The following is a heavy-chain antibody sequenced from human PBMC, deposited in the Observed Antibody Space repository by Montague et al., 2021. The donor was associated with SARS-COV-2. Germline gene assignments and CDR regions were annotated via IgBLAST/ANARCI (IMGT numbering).Heavy chain of an antibody. CDR3: ATLPSSSTIFGVVQGYYFDD. CDR1: GASISSRSYY. CDR2: NYYTGST. J-gene: IGHJ4*02. Sequence: SETLSLTCTVSGASISSRSYYWGWIRQPPGKGLEWIGFNYYTGSTYYNPTLKSRVSISVDTSKNQFSLKLSSVTAADTAVYYCATLPSSSTIFGVVQGYYFDDWGQGTQVTVSS. D-gene: IGHD3-3*01. V-gene: IGHV4-39*01.